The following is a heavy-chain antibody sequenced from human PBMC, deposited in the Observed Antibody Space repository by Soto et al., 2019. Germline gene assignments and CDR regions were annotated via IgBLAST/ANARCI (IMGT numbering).Heavy chain of an antibody. V-gene: IGHV1-69*06. J-gene: IGHJ6*02. D-gene: IGHD3-22*01. CDR2: IIPISETT. CDR3: ARALLSHSYDSGGYDSYFHAMDV. CDR1: GGTFSSLD. Sequence: SVKVSCKASGGTFSSLDINWVRQAPGQGLEWMGGIIPISETTNYAQIFQGRVSIVADISTSTAYMELSRLRSEDTAVYYCARALLSHSYDSGGYDSYFHAMDVWGQGTPVTV.